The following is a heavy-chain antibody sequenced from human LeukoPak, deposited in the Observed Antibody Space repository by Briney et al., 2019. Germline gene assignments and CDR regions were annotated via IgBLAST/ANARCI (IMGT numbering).Heavy chain of an antibody. Sequence: GGSLRLSCAASGFTFSSYSMNWVRQAPGKGLEWVSSISSSSSYIYYADSVKGRFTISRDNAKNSLYLQMNSLRAEDTAVYYCARDKMDPYYDFWSGYYYYYYGMDVWGQGTTVTVSS. V-gene: IGHV3-21*01. CDR1: GFTFSSYS. CDR3: ARDKMDPYYDFWSGYYYYYYGMDV. J-gene: IGHJ6*02. CDR2: ISSSSSYI. D-gene: IGHD3-3*01.